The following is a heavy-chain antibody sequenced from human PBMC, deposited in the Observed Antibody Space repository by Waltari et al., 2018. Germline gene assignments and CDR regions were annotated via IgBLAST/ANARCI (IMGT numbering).Heavy chain of an antibody. V-gene: IGHV1-2*02. CDR1: GYTFTGYY. CDR2: INHNSGGT. CDR3: ARALITIFGVGIPHFDY. D-gene: IGHD3-3*01. J-gene: IGHJ4*02. Sequence: QVQLVQSGAEVKKPGASVKVSCKASGYTFTGYYMHWARQAPGQGLEWMGWINHNSGGTNYAQKFQGRVTMTRDTSISTAYMELIRLRSDDTAVYYCARALITIFGVGIPHFDYWGQGTLVTVSS.